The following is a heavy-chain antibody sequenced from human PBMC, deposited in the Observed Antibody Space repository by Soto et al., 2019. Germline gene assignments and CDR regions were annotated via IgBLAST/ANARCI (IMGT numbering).Heavy chain of an antibody. D-gene: IGHD3-22*01. V-gene: IGHV1-18*01. CDR1: GYTFTSYG. Sequence: QVQLVQSGAEVKKPGASVKVSCKASGYTFTSYGISWVRQAPGQGLEWMGWISAYNGNTNYAQKLQGRVTMNTDTSTSTAYMELRSLRSDGTAVYYCARAYYYDSSGYYYYYYYGMDVWGQGTTVTVSS. CDR3: ARAYYYDSSGYYYYYYYGMDV. J-gene: IGHJ6*02. CDR2: ISAYNGNT.